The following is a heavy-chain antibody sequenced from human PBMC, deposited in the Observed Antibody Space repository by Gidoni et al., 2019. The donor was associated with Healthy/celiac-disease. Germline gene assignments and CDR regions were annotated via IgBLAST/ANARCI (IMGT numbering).Heavy chain of an antibody. Sequence: EVQLVQSGAEVKKPEESLKISCKGSGYSFTSYWIGWVRQMPGKGLEWMGLIYPGDSDTRYSPSFQGQVTSSADKSISTAYLQWSSLKASDTAMYYCARQRAGGYSSGWSGPFDYWGQGTLVTVSS. J-gene: IGHJ4*02. CDR1: GYSFTSYW. D-gene: IGHD6-19*01. CDR2: IYPGDSDT. V-gene: IGHV5-51*01. CDR3: ARQRAGGYSSGWSGPFDY.